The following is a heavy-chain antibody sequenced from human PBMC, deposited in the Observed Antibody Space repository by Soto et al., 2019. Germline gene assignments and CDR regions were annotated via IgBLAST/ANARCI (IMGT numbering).Heavy chain of an antibody. CDR1: GYTFTSYG. D-gene: IGHD6-19*01. CDR3: ARDVHSSGWYPDAFDI. CDR2: ISAYNGNT. Sequence: ASVKVSCKASGYTFTSYGISWVRQAPGQGLEWMGWISAYNGNTNYAQKLQGRVTMTTDTSTSTAYMELRSLRSDDTAVYYCARDVHSSGWYPDAFDIWGQGTMVPVSS. J-gene: IGHJ3*02. V-gene: IGHV1-18*01.